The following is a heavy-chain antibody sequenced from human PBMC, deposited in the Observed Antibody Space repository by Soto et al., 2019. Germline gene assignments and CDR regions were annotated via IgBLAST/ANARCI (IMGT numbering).Heavy chain of an antibody. Sequence: PGGSLRLSCAASGFNFGNSWMDWVRQAPGKGLEWVANINQDGSERHYVDSVKGRFTISRDNAKNSLYLQMSSLTAEDSALYYCSTSLDYWGQGTPVTVSS. V-gene: IGHV3-7*01. CDR3: STSLDY. J-gene: IGHJ4*02. CDR1: GFNFGNSW. CDR2: INQDGSER.